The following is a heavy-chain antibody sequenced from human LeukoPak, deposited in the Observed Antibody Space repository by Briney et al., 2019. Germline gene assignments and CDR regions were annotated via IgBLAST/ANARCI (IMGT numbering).Heavy chain of an antibody. CDR1: GGSISSYY. CDR3: ARLSNSGSYNYFDY. D-gene: IGHD3-10*01. CDR2: IYYSGST. V-gene: IGHV4-59*08. J-gene: IGHJ4*02. Sequence: RPSETLSLTCTVSGGSISSYYWSWIRQPPGKGLEWIGYIYYSGSTNYNPSLKSRVTISVDTSKNQFSLKLSSVTAADTAVYYCARLSNSGSYNYFDYWGQGTLVTVSS.